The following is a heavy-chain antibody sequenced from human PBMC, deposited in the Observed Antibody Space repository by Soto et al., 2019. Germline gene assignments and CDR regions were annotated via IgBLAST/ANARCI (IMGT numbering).Heavy chain of an antibody. CDR2: ISSSSSYT. J-gene: IGHJ5*02. Sequence: GGSLRLSCAASGFTFSDYYMSWIRQAPGKGLEWVSYISSSSSYTNYADSVKGRFTISRDNAKNSLYLQMNSLRAEDTAVYYCARIGWLQFYSRSPFDPWGQGTLVTVSS. D-gene: IGHD5-12*01. CDR3: ARIGWLQFYSRSPFDP. CDR1: GFTFSDYY. V-gene: IGHV3-11*06.